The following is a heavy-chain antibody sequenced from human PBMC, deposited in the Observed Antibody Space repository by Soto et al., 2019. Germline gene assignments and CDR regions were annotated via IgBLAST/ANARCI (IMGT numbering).Heavy chain of an antibody. CDR1: GFTFSSYG. V-gene: IGHV3-33*01. CDR2: IWYDGSNK. J-gene: IGHJ6*02. Sequence: PGGSLRLSCAASGFTFSSYGMHWVRQAPGKGLEWVAVIWYDGSNKYYADSVKGRFTISRDNSKNTLYLQMNSLRAEDTAVYYCARDYSGSYNYYYYYYGMDVWGQGTTVTVSS. CDR3: ARDYSGSYNYYYYYYGMDV. D-gene: IGHD1-26*01.